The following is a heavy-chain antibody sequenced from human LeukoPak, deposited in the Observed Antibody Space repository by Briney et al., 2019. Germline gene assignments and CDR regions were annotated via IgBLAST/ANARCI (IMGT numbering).Heavy chain of an antibody. Sequence: KPSETLSLTCAVSGGSISSGGYSWSWIRRPPGKGLEWIGYIYHSGSTYYNPSLKSRVTISVDRSKNQFSLKLSSVTAADTAVYYCARSVVRGVPDYWGQGTLVTVSS. J-gene: IGHJ4*02. CDR1: GGSISSGGYS. CDR3: ARSVVRGVPDY. CDR2: IYHSGST. V-gene: IGHV4-30-2*01. D-gene: IGHD3-10*01.